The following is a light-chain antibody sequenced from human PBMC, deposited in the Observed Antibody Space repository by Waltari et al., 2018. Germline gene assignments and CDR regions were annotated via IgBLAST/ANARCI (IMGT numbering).Light chain of an antibody. CDR3: QQRSHWPPLT. V-gene: IGKV3-11*01. Sequence: EIVLTQSPATLSLSPGERANLSCRASQSISSYLAWYQQKPGQTPRLLIYDASNRATAIPARFSGSGAGTDFTLTISSLQPEDFAVYYCQQRSHWPPLTFGGGTKVEIK. CDR1: QSISSY. CDR2: DAS. J-gene: IGKJ4*01.